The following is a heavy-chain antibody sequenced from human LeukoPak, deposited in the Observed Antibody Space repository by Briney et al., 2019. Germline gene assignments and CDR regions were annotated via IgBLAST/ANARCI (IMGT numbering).Heavy chain of an antibody. J-gene: IGHJ3*02. CDR3: ARGMKQWLWDAFDI. CDR2: ISSSGSTI. D-gene: IGHD6-19*01. V-gene: IGHV3-48*04. Sequence: PGGSLRLSCAASGFTFSSYSMNWVRQAPGKGLEWVSYISSSGSTIYYADSVKGRFTISRDNAKNSLYLQMNSLRAEDTAVYYCARGMKQWLWDAFDIWGQGTMVTVSS. CDR1: GFTFSSYS.